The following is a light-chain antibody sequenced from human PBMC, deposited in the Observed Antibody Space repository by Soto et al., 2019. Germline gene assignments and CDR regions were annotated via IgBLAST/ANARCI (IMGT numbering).Light chain of an antibody. CDR2: LEGSGTY. CDR1: SGHISYI. J-gene: IGLJ2*01. CDR3: ETVDRNTRV. V-gene: IGLV4-60*02. Sequence: QSVLTQSSSASASLGSSVKLTCTLSSGHISYIIAWHQQQPGEAPRYLMKLEGSGTYNKGSGVPDRFSGSSSGADRYLTISNLLFEDEADYYCETVDRNTRVFGGGTKVTVL.